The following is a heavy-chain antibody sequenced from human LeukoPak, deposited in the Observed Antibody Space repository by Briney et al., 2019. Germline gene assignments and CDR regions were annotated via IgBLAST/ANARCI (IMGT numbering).Heavy chain of an antibody. J-gene: IGHJ4*02. Sequence: GGSLRLSCVASGFSFSSDWMGWVRQSPGKGLEWVANIKQDGSEKYYVDSVKGRFTISRDNTKNLLYLQMSSLRAEDTAIYYCARDSPYSARGQPTDYWGQGTLVTVSS. D-gene: IGHD3-10*01. CDR1: GFSFSSDW. CDR2: IKQDGSEK. CDR3: ARDSPYSARGQPTDY. V-gene: IGHV3-7*01.